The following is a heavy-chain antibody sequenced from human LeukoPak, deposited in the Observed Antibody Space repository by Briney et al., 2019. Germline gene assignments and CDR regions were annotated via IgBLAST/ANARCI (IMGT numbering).Heavy chain of an antibody. J-gene: IGHJ4*02. CDR2: ISGSGGST. D-gene: IGHD2-15*01. V-gene: IGHV3-23*01. CDR3: AKDTREFYCSGGSCYVDY. CDR1: GFTFSSYA. Sequence: GGSLRLSCAASGFTFSSYAMSWVRQAPGKGLEWVSAISGSGGSTYYADSVKGRFTISRDNSKNTLYLQMNSLRAEDTAVYYCAKDTREFYCSGGSCYVDYWGQGTLVTVSS.